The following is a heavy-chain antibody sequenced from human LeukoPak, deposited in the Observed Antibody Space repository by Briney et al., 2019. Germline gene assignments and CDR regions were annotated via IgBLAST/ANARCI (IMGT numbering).Heavy chain of an antibody. D-gene: IGHD3-22*01. J-gene: IGHJ4*02. Sequence: PGGSQRLSCEASGFTFSDYSMNWVRQAPGEGLEWLSYITSTSDTIYYADSVKGRFTCSRDNAKNSVYLQMNSLRAEDTAEYYCAKDQWDYDSSGYYYPYFDYWGQGTLVTVSS. CDR3: AKDQWDYDSSGYYYPYFDY. CDR2: ITSTSDTI. CDR1: GFTFSDYS. V-gene: IGHV3-48*01.